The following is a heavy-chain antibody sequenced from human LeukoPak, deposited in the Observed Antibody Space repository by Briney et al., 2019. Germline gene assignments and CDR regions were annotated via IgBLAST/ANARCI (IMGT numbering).Heavy chain of an antibody. Sequence: PSETLSLTCTVSGGSISSYYWSWIRQPPGKGLEWIGYIYYSGSTNYNPSLKSRVTISVDTSKNQFSLKLSSVTAADTAVYYCARHLKARPAGYFDLWGRGTLVTVSS. CDR1: GGSISSYY. CDR2: IYYSGST. J-gene: IGHJ2*01. CDR3: ARHLKARPAGYFDL. V-gene: IGHV4-59*08.